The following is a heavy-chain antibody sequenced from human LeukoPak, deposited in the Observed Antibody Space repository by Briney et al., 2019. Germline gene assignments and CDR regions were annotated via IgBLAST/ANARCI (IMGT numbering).Heavy chain of an antibody. J-gene: IGHJ4*02. D-gene: IGHD3-22*01. CDR2: INPSGGST. CDR3: ARTYYYDHYYFDY. CDR1: GYTLTELS. Sequence: GASVKVSCKVSGYTLTELSMHWVRQAPGQGLEWMGIINPSGGSTSYAQKFQGRVTMTRDTSTSTVYMELSSLRSEDTAVYYCARTYYYDHYYFDYWGQGTLVTVSS. V-gene: IGHV1-46*01.